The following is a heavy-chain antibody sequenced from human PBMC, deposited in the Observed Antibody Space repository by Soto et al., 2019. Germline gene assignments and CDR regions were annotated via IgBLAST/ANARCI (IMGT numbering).Heavy chain of an antibody. Sequence: EVQLVESGGGLVQPGRSLRLSCAASGFTFDDYAMHWVRQTPGKGLEWVSGITWNRGTIGYADSVKGRFTITRDNGKKSLYLQMNSLRPEDTALFYCAKDHYASASYGMDVWGQGTRVTFSS. CDR1: GFTFDDYA. J-gene: IGHJ6*02. CDR3: AKDHYASASYGMDV. V-gene: IGHV3-9*01. CDR2: ITWNRGTI. D-gene: IGHD3-10*01.